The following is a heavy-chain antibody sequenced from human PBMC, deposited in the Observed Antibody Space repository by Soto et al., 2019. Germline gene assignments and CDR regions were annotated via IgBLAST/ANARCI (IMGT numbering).Heavy chain of an antibody. CDR2: ISWNSETI. V-gene: IGHV3-9*01. CDR1: GFTVDDYA. CDR3: AKDMKWGGMTTIHYFDS. J-gene: IGHJ4*02. D-gene: IGHD4-17*01. Sequence: EVQLVESGGGLVQPGRSLRLSCAASGFTVDDYAMHWVRQAPGKGLEWVSGISWNSETIDYAESVKGRFTITRDNGKSSLFLQMNSLRPDDTALYYCAKDMKWGGMTTIHYFDSWGQGTLVTVSS.